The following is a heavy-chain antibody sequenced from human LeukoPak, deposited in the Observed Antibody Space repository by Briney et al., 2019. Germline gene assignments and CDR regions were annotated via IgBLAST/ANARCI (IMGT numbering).Heavy chain of an antibody. D-gene: IGHD2-15*01. CDR2: ISYDGSNK. V-gene: IGHV3-30*03. J-gene: IGHJ4*02. CDR1: GFTFSSYG. Sequence: GGSLRLSCAASGFTFSSYGMHWVRQAPGKGLEWVAVISYDGSNKYYADSVKGRFTISRDNSKNTLYLQMNSLRAEDTAVYYCARVDCSGGSCYYGYWGQGTLVTVSS. CDR3: ARVDCSGGSCYYGY.